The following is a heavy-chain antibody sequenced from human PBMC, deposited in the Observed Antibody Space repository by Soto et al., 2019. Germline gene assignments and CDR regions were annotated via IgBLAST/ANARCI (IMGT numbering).Heavy chain of an antibody. J-gene: IGHJ4*02. CDR3: ARGRYGDS. D-gene: IGHD1-1*01. V-gene: IGHV1-18*01. CDR2: ISAHNDNT. CDR1: GYTFTSYG. Sequence: QVHLVQSGAEVRKPGASVKVSCKGSGYTFTSYGIAWVRQAPGQGLEWMGWISAHNDNTNYAQKVQGRVTVTRDTSTSTAYMELRNLRSDDTAVYYCARGRYGDSWGQGALVTVS.